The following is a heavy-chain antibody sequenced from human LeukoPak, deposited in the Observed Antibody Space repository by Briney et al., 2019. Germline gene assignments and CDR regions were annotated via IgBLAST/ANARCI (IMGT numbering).Heavy chain of an antibody. CDR2: ISSSGSTI. CDR1: GFTFSSYD. V-gene: IGHV3-48*03. CDR3: AELGITMIGGV. D-gene: IGHD3-10*02. Sequence: GGSLRLSCAASGFTFSSYDMSWVPQAPGKGLEWVSYISSSGSTIYYADSVKGRFTISRDNAKNSLYLQMNSLRAEDTAVYYCAELGITMIGGVWGKGTTVTISS. J-gene: IGHJ6*04.